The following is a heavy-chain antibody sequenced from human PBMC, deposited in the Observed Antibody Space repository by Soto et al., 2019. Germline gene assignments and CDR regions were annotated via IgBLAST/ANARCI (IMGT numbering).Heavy chain of an antibody. D-gene: IGHD5-12*01. J-gene: IGHJ4*02. CDR3: ARGLYSGYDSAADY. Sequence: ASVNVSCKASGYTFTGYYMHWVRQAPGQGLEWMGWINPNSGGTNYAQKFQGWVTMTRDTSISTAYMELSRLRSDDTAVYYCARGLYSGYDSAADYWGQGTLVTVSS. CDR1: GYTFTGYY. V-gene: IGHV1-2*04. CDR2: INPNSGGT.